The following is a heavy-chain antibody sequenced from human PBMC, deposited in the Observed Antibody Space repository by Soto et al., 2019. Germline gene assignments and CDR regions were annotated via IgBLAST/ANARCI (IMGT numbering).Heavy chain of an antibody. Sequence: GGSLRLSCAASGFTFSIYAISWVRQAPGKGLEWLSAISTSGDKTYYADSVEGRFTISRDNSKNTLYLQMNSLRVDDTAVYYCAKPLYDDVMVTYGMDVWGQGTTVTVSS. CDR1: GFTFSIYA. V-gene: IGHV3-23*01. J-gene: IGHJ6*02. CDR2: ISTSGDKT. CDR3: AKPLYDDVMVTYGMDV. D-gene: IGHD3-16*01.